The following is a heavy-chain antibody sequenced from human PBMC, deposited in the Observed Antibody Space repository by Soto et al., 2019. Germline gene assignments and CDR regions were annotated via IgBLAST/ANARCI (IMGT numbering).Heavy chain of an antibody. J-gene: IGHJ4*02. D-gene: IGHD2-15*01. V-gene: IGHV3-23*01. CDR3: AREDGGVPFDY. CDR2: MRGTSADT. Sequence: DVHLLESGGGLVQPEGSLRLSCAASGFLFSAYAMHWVRQAPGQGLEGVSSMRGTSADTYYADSVKGRFTVSRDSSKDTLYLQLNSQRAEDTALYFCAREDGGVPFDYWGQGTLVIVSS. CDR1: GFLFSAYA.